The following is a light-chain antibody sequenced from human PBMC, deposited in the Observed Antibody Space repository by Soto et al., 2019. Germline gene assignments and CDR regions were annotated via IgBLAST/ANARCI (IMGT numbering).Light chain of an antibody. CDR1: QSVTNRY. J-gene: IGKJ1*01. V-gene: IGKV3-20*01. Sequence: EIVLTQSPGTLSLSPGERATLSCRASQSVTNRYLAWYQQKPGQAPRLLFFGASIRDTGIPDRFSGSGSGTDFTLTIDRLEPEDFAVYYCHQYGSSHGKFGQGTKV. CDR3: HQYGSSHGK. CDR2: GAS.